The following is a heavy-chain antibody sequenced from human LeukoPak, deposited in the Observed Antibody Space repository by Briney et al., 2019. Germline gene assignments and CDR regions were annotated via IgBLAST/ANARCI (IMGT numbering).Heavy chain of an antibody. J-gene: IGHJ4*02. CDR1: GFTFSSYG. Sequence: PGGSLRLSCAASGFTFSSYGMHWVRQAPGKGLEGVAVIANDGRDKKYADSVQGRFTISRDNSKNTLYLQMNSPRAEDTAVYYCAKDRKLGPADYYFDFWGQGTLVTVAS. V-gene: IGHV3-30*18. CDR2: IANDGRDK. D-gene: IGHD7-27*01. CDR3: AKDRKLGPADYYFDF.